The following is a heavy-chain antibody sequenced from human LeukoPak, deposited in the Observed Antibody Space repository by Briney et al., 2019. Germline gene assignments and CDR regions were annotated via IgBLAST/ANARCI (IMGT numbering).Heavy chain of an antibody. CDR2: IIPIFGTA. V-gene: IGHV1-69*06. CDR3: ARGYSSSWYYFDY. Sequence: GASVKVSCKSSGGTFSSYAISWVRQAPGQGLEWMGGIIPIFGTANYAQKFQGRVTITADKSTSTAYMELSSLRSEDTAVYYCARGYSSSWYYFDYWGQGTLVTVSS. J-gene: IGHJ4*02. D-gene: IGHD6-13*01. CDR1: GGTFSSYA.